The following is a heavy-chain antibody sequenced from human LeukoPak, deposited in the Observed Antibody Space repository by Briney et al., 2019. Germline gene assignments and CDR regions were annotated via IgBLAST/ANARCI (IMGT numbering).Heavy chain of an antibody. CDR1: GGSISSSSYY. V-gene: IGHV4-39*01. CDR3: ARTFRRRSGPFDP. Sequence: SETLSLTCTVSGGSISSSSYYWGWIRQPPGKGREWIVSIYYSGSTYYNPSLKSRVTISVYTSKNQFSLKLSSVTAADTALYYCARTFRRRSGPFDPWGRGTLVTVSS. J-gene: IGHJ5*02. CDR2: IYYSGST.